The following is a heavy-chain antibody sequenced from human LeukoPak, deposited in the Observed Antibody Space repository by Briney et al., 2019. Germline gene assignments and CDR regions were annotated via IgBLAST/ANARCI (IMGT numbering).Heavy chain of an antibody. D-gene: IGHD1-26*01. J-gene: IGHJ5*02. V-gene: IGHV3-23*01. CDR2: ISGSGGRT. CDR3: AKDTRGGYSWFDP. CDR1: GFTFSSYA. Sequence: GASLRLSCAASGFTFSSYAMSWVRQAPGEGLEWVSVISGSGGRTYYADSVKGRFTISRDNSKNTLYLQMNSLRAEDTAVYCSAKDTRGGYSWFDPWGQGTLVTVST.